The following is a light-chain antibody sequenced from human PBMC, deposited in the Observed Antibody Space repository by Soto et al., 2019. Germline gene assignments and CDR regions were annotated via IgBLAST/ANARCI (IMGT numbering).Light chain of an antibody. V-gene: IGLV1-44*01. J-gene: IGLJ2*01. CDR3: AAWDDSLNGLL. CDR2: TNN. CDR1: SSNIGSNA. Sequence: QSVLTQPPSASGTPRQRVTISCSGSSSNIGSNAVNWYQQLPGTAPKLVIYTNNQRPSGVPDRFSGSKSGTSASLAISGLQSEDEADYHCAAWDDSLNGLLFGGGTKLTVL.